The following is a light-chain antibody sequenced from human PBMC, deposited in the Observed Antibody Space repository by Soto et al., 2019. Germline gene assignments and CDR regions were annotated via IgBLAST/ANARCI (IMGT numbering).Light chain of an antibody. V-gene: IGKV1-27*01. CDR2: DAS. CDR1: QGISIY. CDR3: QKYNGAPLT. J-gene: IGKJ4*01. Sequence: DIQMTQSPSSLSASVGDRVTISCRASQGISIYLAWYQQKPGKVPQLLIYDASTLQSGVPSRVSGSGSGTDFTLTISGLQPEDVATYYCQKYNGAPLTFGGGTKVEIK.